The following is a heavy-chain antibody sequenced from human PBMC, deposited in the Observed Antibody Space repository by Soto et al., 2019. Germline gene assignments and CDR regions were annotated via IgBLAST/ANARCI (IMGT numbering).Heavy chain of an antibody. CDR3: ARTSAAGKYYYGMDV. V-gene: IGHV5-51*01. CDR2: IYPGDSDT. Sequence: GESLKISCKGSGYSFTSYWIGWVRQMPGKGLEWMGIIYPGDSDTRYSPSFQGQVTISADKSISTAYLQWSSLKASDTAMYYCARTSAAGKYYYGMDVWCQGTTVNVSS. J-gene: IGHJ6*02. CDR1: GYSFTSYW. D-gene: IGHD6-13*01.